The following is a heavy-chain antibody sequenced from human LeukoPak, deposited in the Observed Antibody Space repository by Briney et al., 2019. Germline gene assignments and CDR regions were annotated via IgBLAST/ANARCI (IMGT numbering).Heavy chain of an antibody. CDR2: IYYSGST. CDR3: ARTRLDYYYMDV. D-gene: IGHD2-2*01. V-gene: IGHV4-59*01. Sequence: SETLSLTCAVYGGSFSGYYWGWIRQPPGKGLEWIGYIYYSGSTNYNPSLKSRVTISVDTSKNQFSLKLSSVTAADTAVYYCARTRLDYYYMDVWGKGTTVTVSS. J-gene: IGHJ6*03. CDR1: GGSFSGYY.